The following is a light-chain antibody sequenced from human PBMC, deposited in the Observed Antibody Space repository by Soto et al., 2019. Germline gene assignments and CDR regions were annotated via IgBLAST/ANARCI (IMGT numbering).Light chain of an antibody. CDR1: QGISSY. V-gene: IGKV1-9*01. CDR3: QQYKSYST. CDR2: AAS. J-gene: IGKJ1*01. Sequence: IQLTQSPSSLSASVGDRVTITCRASQGISSYLAWYQQKPGKAPKLLIYAASTLQSGVPSRFSGSGSGTEFTLTINNLQPDDLATYICQQYKSYSTFGRGTKVDIK.